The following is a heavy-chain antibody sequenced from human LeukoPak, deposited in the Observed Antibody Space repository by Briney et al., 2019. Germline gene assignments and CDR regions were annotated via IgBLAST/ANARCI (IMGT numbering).Heavy chain of an antibody. V-gene: IGHV4-59*01. CDR2: IYYSGST. D-gene: IGHD6-19*01. CDR3: ARLAVAVAGGDAFDI. Sequence: SETLSLTCTVSGGSISSYYWSWIRQPPGKGLEWIGYIYYSGSTNYNPSLKSRVTISVDTSKNQFSLKLSSVTAADTAVYYCARLAVAVAGGDAFDIWGQGTMVTVCS. CDR1: GGSISSYY. J-gene: IGHJ3*02.